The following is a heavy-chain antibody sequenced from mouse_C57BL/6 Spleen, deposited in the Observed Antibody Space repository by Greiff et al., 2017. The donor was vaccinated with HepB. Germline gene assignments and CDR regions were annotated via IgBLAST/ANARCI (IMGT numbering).Heavy chain of an antibody. J-gene: IGHJ2*01. V-gene: IGHV1-80*01. Sequence: VQRVESGAELVKPGASVKISCKASGYAFSSYWMNWVKQRPGKGLEWIGQIYPGDGDTNYNGKFKGKATLTADKSSSTAYMQLSSLTSEDSAVYFCARDGVTTVVAHFDYWGQGTTLTVSS. D-gene: IGHD1-1*01. CDR2: IYPGDGDT. CDR1: GYAFSSYW. CDR3: ARDGVTTVVAHFDY.